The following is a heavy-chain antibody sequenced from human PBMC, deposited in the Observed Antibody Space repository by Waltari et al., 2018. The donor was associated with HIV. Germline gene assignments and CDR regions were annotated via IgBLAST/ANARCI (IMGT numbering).Heavy chain of an antibody. V-gene: IGHV1-2*02. CDR2: INPNSGGT. CDR1: GYTFTGYY. Sequence: QVQLVQSGAEVKKPGASVKVSCKASGYTFTGYYMHWVRQAPGQGLEWMGWINPNSGGTNTAQKFQGRGTMTRDTSISTAYMELSRLRSDDTAVYYCASGTKWELLGYFDLWGRGTLVTVSS. CDR3: ASGTKWELLGYFDL. D-gene: IGHD1-26*01. J-gene: IGHJ2*01.